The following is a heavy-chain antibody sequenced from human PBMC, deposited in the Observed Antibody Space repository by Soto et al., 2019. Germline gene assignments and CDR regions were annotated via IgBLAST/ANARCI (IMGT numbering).Heavy chain of an antibody. V-gene: IGHV4-59*01. CDR3: AREVCGGDCYSGYFDY. CDR1: GGSIRSYY. D-gene: IGHD2-21*02. Sequence: PSETLSLTCTVSGGSIRSYYWSWIRQPPGKGLEWVGYMYNSGSTNYNPSLKSRVTISVDTSKNQFSLKLNSVTAADTAVYYCAREVCGGDCYSGYFDYWGQGTLVTVS. CDR2: MYNSGST. J-gene: IGHJ4*02.